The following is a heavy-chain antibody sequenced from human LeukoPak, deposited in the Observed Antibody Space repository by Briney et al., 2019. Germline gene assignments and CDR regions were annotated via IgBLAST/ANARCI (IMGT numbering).Heavy chain of an antibody. Sequence: GGSLRLSCAASGFTFSSYGMHWVRQAPGKGLEWVAVISYDGSNKYYADSVKGRFTISRDNSKNTLYLQMNSLRAEDTAVYYCAKVRKEAARPASYYFDYWGQGTLVTVSS. D-gene: IGHD6-6*01. CDR2: ISYDGSNK. CDR3: AKVRKEAARPASYYFDY. CDR1: GFTFSSYG. V-gene: IGHV3-30*18. J-gene: IGHJ4*02.